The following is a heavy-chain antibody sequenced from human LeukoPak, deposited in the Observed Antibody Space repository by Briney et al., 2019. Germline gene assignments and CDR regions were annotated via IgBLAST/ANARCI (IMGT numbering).Heavy chain of an antibody. CDR3: ARYCSGGSCYEGYAQDY. D-gene: IGHD2-15*01. CDR1: GYTFTSYD. CDR2: MNPNSGNT. V-gene: IGHV1-8*01. J-gene: IGHJ4*02. Sequence: GASVKVSCKASGYTFTSYDINWVRQATGQGLEWMGWMNPNSGNTGYAQKFQGRVTMTRNTSISTAYMELSSLRSEDTAVYYCARYCSGGSCYEGYAQDYWGQGTLVTVSS.